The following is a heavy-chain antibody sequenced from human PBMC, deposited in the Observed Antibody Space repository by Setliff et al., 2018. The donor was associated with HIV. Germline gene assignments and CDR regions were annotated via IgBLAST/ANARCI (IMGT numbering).Heavy chain of an antibody. CDR3: ARSRREVVYFYYYMDF. J-gene: IGHJ6*03. V-gene: IGHV1-69-2*01. Sequence: RASVKVSCKVSGYRFRDFYIHWVRQAPGKGLEWMGLVYPEDGQTIYTEKFQGRVTMTADTSTGTTYIQLSGLRFEDTAVYYCARSRREVVYFYYYMDFWGKGTTVTVSS. CDR2: VYPEDGQT. D-gene: IGHD1-26*01. CDR1: GYRFRDFY.